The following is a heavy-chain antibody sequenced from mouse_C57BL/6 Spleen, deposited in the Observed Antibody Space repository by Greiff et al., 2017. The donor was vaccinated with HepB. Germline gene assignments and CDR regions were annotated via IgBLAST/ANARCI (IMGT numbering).Heavy chain of an antibody. CDR1: GFTFSDYY. D-gene: IGHD1-1*01. V-gene: IGHV5-16*01. CDR3: ARDYYYYGRSYPGYFDV. Sequence: EVMLVESEGGLVQPGSSMKLSCTASGFTFSDYYMAWVRQVPEKGLEWVANINYDGSSTYYLDSLKSRFIISRDNAKNILYLQMSSLKSEDTATYYCARDYYYYGRSYPGYFDVWGTGTTVTVSS. CDR2: INYDGSST. J-gene: IGHJ1*03.